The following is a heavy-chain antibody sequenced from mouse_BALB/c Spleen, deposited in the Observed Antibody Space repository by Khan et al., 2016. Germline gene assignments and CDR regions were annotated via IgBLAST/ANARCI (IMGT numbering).Heavy chain of an antibody. J-gene: IGHJ1*01. CDR1: GYTFTNSG. Sequence: QIQLVQSGPELKKPGETVKISCKASGYTFTNSGMNWVKQAPGKGLKWVGWINTYTGEPTYADDFKGRFAFSLETSASTAYLQINNLKNEDMTTYFCARGAMVTTGWYFDGGGAGTTVTVSS. V-gene: IGHV9-1*02. CDR3: ARGAMVTTGWYFDG. D-gene: IGHD2-2*01. CDR2: INTYTGEP.